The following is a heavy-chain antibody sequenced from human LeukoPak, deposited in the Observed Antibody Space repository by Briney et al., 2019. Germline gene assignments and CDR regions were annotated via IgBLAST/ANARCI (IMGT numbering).Heavy chain of an antibody. J-gene: IGHJ4*02. CDR3: ARGDDFLTLTTDY. CDR2: INSDGSTT. D-gene: IGHD3-9*01. CDR1: GFTFSAYW. V-gene: IGHV3-74*01. Sequence: GGSLRLSCAASGFTFSAYWMHWVRQAPGKGLVWVSRINSDGSTTNYADSVKGRFTISRDNAKNTLYLQMNSLRAEDTAVYYCARGDDFLTLTTDYWGQGTLVTLSS.